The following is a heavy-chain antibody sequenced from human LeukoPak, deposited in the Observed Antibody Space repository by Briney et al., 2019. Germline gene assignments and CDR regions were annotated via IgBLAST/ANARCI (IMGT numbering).Heavy chain of an antibody. CDR2: IKKDGSGR. J-gene: IGHJ6*04. Sequence: PGGSLRLSCAVSEFPFSDYWMYWVRQAPGKGLEGVANIKKDGSGRYYVDSVQGRFIISRDNAKNSLYLQMNSLRVEDTAVYFCAGGNCINVWGKGTAVTVSS. CDR3: AGGNCINV. CDR1: EFPFSDYW. D-gene: IGHD1-7*01. V-gene: IGHV3-7*03.